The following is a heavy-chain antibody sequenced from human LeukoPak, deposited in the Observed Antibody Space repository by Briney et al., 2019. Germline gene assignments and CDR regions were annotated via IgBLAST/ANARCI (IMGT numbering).Heavy chain of an antibody. Sequence: GGSLRLLCAASGFTLRSSLMVGVRPAPGRGPEWVANIKQDGGEKYYVDSGKGRFTISRDNAKNSLYLQMNSLRLEDTAVYYCARSTAGFDCWGQGTLVTVSA. CDR1: GFTLRSSL. D-gene: IGHD1-1*01. CDR2: IKQDGGEK. CDR3: ARSTAGFDC. V-gene: IGHV3-7*01. J-gene: IGHJ4*01.